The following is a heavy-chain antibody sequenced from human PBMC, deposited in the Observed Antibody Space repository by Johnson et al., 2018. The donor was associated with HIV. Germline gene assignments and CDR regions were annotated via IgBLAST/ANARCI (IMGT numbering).Heavy chain of an antibody. V-gene: IGHV3-23*04. CDR3: TTDHCSGDSCCRGGSCYNAFDI. Sequence: VQLVESGGGVVRPGGSLRLSCAASGFTFSSYAMSWVRQAPGKGLEWVSAISGCGGRTYYADSVKGRFTISRANPQNTLYLQMNSLKIEATAVYYCTTDHCSGDSCCRGGSCYNAFDIWGQGTMVTVSS. CDR2: ISGCGGRT. D-gene: IGHD2-15*01. CDR1: GFTFSSYA. J-gene: IGHJ3*02.